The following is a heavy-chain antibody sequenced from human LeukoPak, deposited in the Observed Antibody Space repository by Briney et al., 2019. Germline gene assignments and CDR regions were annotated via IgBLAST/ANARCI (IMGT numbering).Heavy chain of an antibody. CDR2: INQDGSET. Sequence: PGGSLRISCVVSGFIFNEKWMTWVRQAPGKGLEWVAAINQDGSETFYVDSVEVRFTVSRDNAKNALYLQMDSLRAEDTAVYYCVSGGPRTYDYWGQGTLVTVSS. CDR1: GFIFNEKW. V-gene: IGHV3-7*05. J-gene: IGHJ4*02. CDR3: VSGGPRTYDY. D-gene: IGHD2-15*01.